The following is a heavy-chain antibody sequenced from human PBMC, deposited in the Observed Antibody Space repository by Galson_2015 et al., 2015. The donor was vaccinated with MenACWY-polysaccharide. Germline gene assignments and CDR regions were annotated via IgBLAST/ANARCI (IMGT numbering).Heavy chain of an antibody. CDR1: GGSFSGYY. Sequence: SETLSLTCAVYGGSFSGYYWTWIRQPPGEGLEWIGEINPSGSTNYNPSLKSRVTISLDTSKNEFSLKVSSVTAADTAMYYCAIGKPRYTNNWGQGPLSTVSS. CDR3: AIGKPRYTNN. V-gene: IGHV4-34*01. CDR2: INPSGST. D-gene: IGHD5-24*01. J-gene: IGHJ4*02.